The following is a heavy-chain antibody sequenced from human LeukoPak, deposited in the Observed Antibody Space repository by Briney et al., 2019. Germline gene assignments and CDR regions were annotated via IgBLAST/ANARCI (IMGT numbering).Heavy chain of an antibody. CDR1: GFTFSSYA. V-gene: IGHV3-23*01. CDR2: ISGSGGST. Sequence: PGGSLRLSCAASGFTFSSYAMSWVRQAPGKGLEWVSAISGSGGSTYYADPVKGRFTISRDNSKNTLYLQMNSLRAEDTAVYYCAKDEAGATSPYYFDYWGQGTLVTVSS. CDR3: AKDEAGATSPYYFDY. J-gene: IGHJ4*02. D-gene: IGHD1-26*01.